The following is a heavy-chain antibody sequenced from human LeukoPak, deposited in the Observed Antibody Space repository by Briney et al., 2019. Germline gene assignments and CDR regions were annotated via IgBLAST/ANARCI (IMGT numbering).Heavy chain of an antibody. D-gene: IGHD6-13*01. CDR2: ISAYNGNT. CDR1: GYTFTSYG. J-gene: IGHJ4*02. Sequence: ASVKVSCKASGYTFTSYGISWVRQAPGQGLEGMGWISAYNGNTNYAQKLQGRVTMTTDTSTSTDYMELRSLRSDATAVYYCARGPGIAAAGTNDYWGQGTLVTVSS. V-gene: IGHV1-18*01. CDR3: ARGPGIAAAGTNDY.